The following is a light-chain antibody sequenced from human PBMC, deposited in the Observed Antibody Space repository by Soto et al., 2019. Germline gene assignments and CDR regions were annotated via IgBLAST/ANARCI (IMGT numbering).Light chain of an antibody. V-gene: IGKV1-39*01. CDR3: QQTYRTPLT. CDR1: QSISSY. Sequence: DIQMTQSPSSLSASVGDRVTITCRAGQSISSYLNWYQQKPGKAPKLLIYAASSLQSGVPSRFSGSGSGTDFTLTISSLQPEDFATYSCQQTYRTPLTFGGGTKVDIK. CDR2: AAS. J-gene: IGKJ4*01.